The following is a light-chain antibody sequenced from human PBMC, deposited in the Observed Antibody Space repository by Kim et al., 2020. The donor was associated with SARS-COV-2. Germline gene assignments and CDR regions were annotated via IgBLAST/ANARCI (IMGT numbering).Light chain of an antibody. Sequence: GNTLPISCTRTSGNIADKYVQWYQQRPGSAPTIVIYEDSERPSGVTDRFSGSIDTSSSSASLTISGLKTEDEADYYCQSYDISNVIFGGGTQLTVL. V-gene: IGLV6-57*03. J-gene: IGLJ2*01. CDR2: EDS. CDR1: SGNIADKY. CDR3: QSYDISNVI.